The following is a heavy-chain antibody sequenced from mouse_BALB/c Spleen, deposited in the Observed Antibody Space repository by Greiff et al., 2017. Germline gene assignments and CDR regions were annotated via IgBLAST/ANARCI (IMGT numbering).Heavy chain of an antibody. CDR2: INPSSGYT. Sequence: QVQLKESAAELARPGASVKMSCKASGYTFTSYTMHWVKQRPGQGLEWIGYINPSSGYTEYNQKFKDKTTLTADKSSSTAYMQLSSLTSEDSAVYYCARSGPLLRSFDYWGQGTTLTVSS. CDR1: GYTFTSYT. J-gene: IGHJ2*01. CDR3: ARSGPLLRSFDY. D-gene: IGHD1-1*01. V-gene: IGHV1-4*02.